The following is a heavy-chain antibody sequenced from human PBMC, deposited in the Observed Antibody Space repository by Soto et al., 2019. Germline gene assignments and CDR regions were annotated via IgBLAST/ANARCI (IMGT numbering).Heavy chain of an antibody. V-gene: IGHV3-74*01. D-gene: IGHD2-21*02. J-gene: IGHJ6*03. CDR2: INSDGSST. CDR1: GFTFSSYW. Sequence: HPGGSLRLSCAASGFTFSSYWMHWVRQAPGKGLVWVSRINSDGSSTSYADSVKGRFTISRDNAKNTLYLQMNSLRAEDTAVYYCARDGGDYYYYYYMDVWGKGTTVTVSS. CDR3: ARDGGDYYYYYYMDV.